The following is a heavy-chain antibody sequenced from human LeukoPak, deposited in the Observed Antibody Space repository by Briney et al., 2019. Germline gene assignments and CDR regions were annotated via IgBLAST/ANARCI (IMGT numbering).Heavy chain of an antibody. V-gene: IGHV3-48*01. CDR3: ARDSSPDY. CDR1: GFTFSRYS. D-gene: IGHD6-13*01. Sequence: PGGSPRLSCAASGFTFSRYSMNWVRQAPGKGLDWVSYISSSSSTIYYADSVRGRFTISRDNAQNSLFLQMNSLRAEDTAVYHCARDSSPDYWGQGTLVTVSS. J-gene: IGHJ4*02. CDR2: ISSSSSTI.